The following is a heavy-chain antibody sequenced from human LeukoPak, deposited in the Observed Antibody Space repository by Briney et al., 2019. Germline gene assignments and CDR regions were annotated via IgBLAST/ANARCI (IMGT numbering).Heavy chain of an antibody. CDR3: AKDFGGFSPPLFDS. CDR1: GFTFSNYA. CDR2: ISGSGGST. D-gene: IGHD4-23*01. Sequence: GGSLRLSCAASGFTFSNYAMSWVRQAPGKGLEWVSVISGSGGSTYYVDSVKGRFTISRDNSKNTLYLQMNSLRAEDTAVYYCAKDFGGFSPPLFDSWGHGTLVTVSS. V-gene: IGHV3-23*01. J-gene: IGHJ4*01.